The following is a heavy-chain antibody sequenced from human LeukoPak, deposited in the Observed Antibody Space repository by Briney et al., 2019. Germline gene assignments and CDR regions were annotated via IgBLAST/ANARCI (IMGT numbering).Heavy chain of an antibody. J-gene: IGHJ6*03. V-gene: IGHV3-30*03. D-gene: IGHD2-2*01. CDR2: ISNDGSNK. Sequence: GGSLRLSCAASGFTFNTNGIHWVRQAPGKGLEWVAVISNDGSNKYYVDSVKGRFTISRGNSKNTVYLQMNSLRAEDTAVYYCAREWGAKYEVVPAALRPTYYYYMDVWGKGTTVTVSS. CDR1: GFTFNTNG. CDR3: AREWGAKYEVVPAALRPTYYYYMDV.